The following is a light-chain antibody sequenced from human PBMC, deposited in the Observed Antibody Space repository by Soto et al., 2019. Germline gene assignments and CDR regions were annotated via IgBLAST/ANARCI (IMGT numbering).Light chain of an antibody. CDR2: EVT. CDR1: SSDVGTSNY. J-gene: IGLJ1*01. V-gene: IGLV2-8*01. Sequence: QSVLTQPPSASGSPGQSVTISCTGTSSDVGTSNYVSWYQQHPGKAPKLMIYEVTKRPSGVPDRFSGSKSGNTASLTVSGLQADDEADYYCSSRSGTDILYVFGTGTTVTVL. CDR3: SSRSGTDILYV.